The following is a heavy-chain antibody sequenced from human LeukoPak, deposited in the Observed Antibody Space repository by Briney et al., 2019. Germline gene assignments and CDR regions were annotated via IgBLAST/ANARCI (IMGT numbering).Heavy chain of an antibody. CDR1: GFTFSDYY. D-gene: IGHD2-2*01. CDR3: AKRSIPADREFYFNS. V-gene: IGHV3-11*01. J-gene: IGHJ4*02. CDR2: ISSSGGTI. Sequence: KTGGSLRLSCAASGFTFSDYYMSWIRQAPGKGLEWVSSISSSGGTIYYADSVKGRFIISRDNAKNSLYLQMNSLRAEDTAVYYCAKRSIPADREFYFNSWGQGILVTVSS.